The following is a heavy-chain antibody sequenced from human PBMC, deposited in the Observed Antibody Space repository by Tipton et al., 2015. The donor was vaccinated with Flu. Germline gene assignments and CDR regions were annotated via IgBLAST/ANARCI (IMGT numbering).Heavy chain of an antibody. CDR1: GFTFGDYA. Sequence: RSLRLSCTASGFTFGDYAMSWVRQAPGKGLEWVGFIRSKAYGGTTEYAASVKGRFTISRDDSKSIAYLQMNSLKTEDTAVYYCTRDGHNWNDADYWGQGTLVTVSS. J-gene: IGHJ4*02. CDR3: TRDGHNWNDADY. CDR2: IRSKAYGGTT. D-gene: IGHD1-1*01. V-gene: IGHV3-49*04.